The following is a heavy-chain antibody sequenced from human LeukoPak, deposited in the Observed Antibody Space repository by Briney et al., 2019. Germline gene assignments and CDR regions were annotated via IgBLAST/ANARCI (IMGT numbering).Heavy chain of an antibody. V-gene: IGHV1-69*05. J-gene: IGHJ6*03. CDR1: GGTFISYA. Sequence: GASVKVSCKASGGTFISYAISWVRQAPGQGREWMGGIIPIFGTANYAQKFQGRVTITTDESTSTAYMELSSLRSEDTAVYYCARGLTTVTTRYYYMDVWGKGTTVTASS. D-gene: IGHD4-11*01. CDR3: ARGLTTVTTRYYYMDV. CDR2: IIPIFGTA.